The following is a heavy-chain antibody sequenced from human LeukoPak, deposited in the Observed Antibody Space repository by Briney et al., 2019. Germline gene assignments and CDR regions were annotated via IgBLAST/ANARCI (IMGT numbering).Heavy chain of an antibody. V-gene: IGHV3-7*01. J-gene: IGHJ4*02. CDR2: IKQDGSEK. Sequence: PGGALRLSCAASGFTFSSYWMSWVRQAPGKGLEWVANIKQDGSEKYYVDSVKGRFTISRDNAKNSLYLQMNSLRAEDTAVYYCARDYASGSYYEFFVYWGQGTLVTVSS. D-gene: IGHD1-26*01. CDR3: ARDYASGSYYEFFVY. CDR1: GFTFSSYW.